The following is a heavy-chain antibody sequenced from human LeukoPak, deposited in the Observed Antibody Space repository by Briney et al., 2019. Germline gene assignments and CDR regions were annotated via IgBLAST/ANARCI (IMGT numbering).Heavy chain of an antibody. J-gene: IGHJ4*02. Sequence: GGSLRLSCVASGFAFPTYAMMWVRQVPGKGLEWVSSISSSGSHIHYADSVKGRLTISRDNAKNSLYLQMNSLRPEDTAVYYCARDRCNSPTCYENDYWGQGALVTVSS. CDR2: ISSSGSHI. CDR1: GFAFPTYA. V-gene: IGHV3-21*01. D-gene: IGHD2-2*01. CDR3: ARDRCNSPTCYENDY.